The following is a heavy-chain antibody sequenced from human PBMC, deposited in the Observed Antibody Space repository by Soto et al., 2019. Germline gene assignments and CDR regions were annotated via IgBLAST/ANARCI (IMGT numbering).Heavy chain of an antibody. Sequence: GGSLRLSCAASGFTFSSYGMHWVRQAPGKGLEWVAVIWYDGSNKYYADSVKGRFTISRDNSKNTLYLQMNSLRAEDTAVYYCARESIAARTGGHYYYGMDVWGQGTTVTVSS. CDR1: GFTFSSYG. V-gene: IGHV3-33*01. J-gene: IGHJ6*02. CDR3: ARESIAARTGGHYYYGMDV. D-gene: IGHD6-6*01. CDR2: IWYDGSNK.